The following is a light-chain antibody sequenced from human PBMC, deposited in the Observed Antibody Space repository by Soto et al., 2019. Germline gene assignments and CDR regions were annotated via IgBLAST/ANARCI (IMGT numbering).Light chain of an antibody. CDR2: GAS. CDR1: QSISNNF. CDR3: QQYGGSPPT. Sequence: EIALTQSPGTLSLSPGESAALSCRASQSISNNFLAWYQRKPGQAPRLLIYGASYRATDIPYRFSGSGSGTDFTLTITRLEPDDFAVYYCQQYGGSPPTFGQGTTVEVK. V-gene: IGKV3-20*01. J-gene: IGKJ1*01.